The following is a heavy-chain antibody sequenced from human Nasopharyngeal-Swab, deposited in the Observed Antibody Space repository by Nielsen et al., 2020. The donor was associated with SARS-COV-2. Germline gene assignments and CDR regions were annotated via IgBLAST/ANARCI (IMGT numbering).Heavy chain of an antibody. D-gene: IGHD3-10*01. J-gene: IGHJ4*02. CDR3: AKAGFGELWLDY. Sequence: GGSLRLSCAASGFTFSSYSMNWVRQAPGKGLEWVSVIYSGGSSTYYADSVKGRFTISRDNSKNTLYLQMNSLRAEDTAVYYCAKAGFGELWLDYWGQGTLVTVSS. CDR1: GFTFSSYS. V-gene: IGHV3-23*03. CDR2: IYSGGSST.